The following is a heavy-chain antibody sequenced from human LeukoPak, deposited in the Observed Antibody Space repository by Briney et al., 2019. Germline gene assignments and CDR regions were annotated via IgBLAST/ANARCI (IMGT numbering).Heavy chain of an antibody. D-gene: IGHD2-2*01. Sequence: GASVKVSCKVSGYTLTELSMHWVRQAPGKGLEWMGGFDPEDGETIYAQKCQGRVTMTEDTSTDTAYMELSSRRSEDTAVYYCATGEYCSSTSCYVRYYYYGMDVWGQGTTVTVSS. CDR3: ATGEYCSSTSCYVRYYYYGMDV. V-gene: IGHV1-24*01. CDR1: GYTLTELS. CDR2: FDPEDGET. J-gene: IGHJ6*02.